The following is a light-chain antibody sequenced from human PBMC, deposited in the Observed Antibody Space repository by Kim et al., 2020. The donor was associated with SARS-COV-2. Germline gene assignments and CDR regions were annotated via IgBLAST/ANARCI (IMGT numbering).Light chain of an antibody. V-gene: IGLV3-1*01. Sequence: SVSPGKTATFTCSGDKLGDKYACWYQQKPGQSPVLVIYQDSKRPSGIPERFSGSNSGNTATLTISGTQAMDEADYYCQAWDSSTGVFGGGTQLTVL. J-gene: IGLJ3*02. CDR3: QAWDSSTGV. CDR1: KLGDKY. CDR2: QDS.